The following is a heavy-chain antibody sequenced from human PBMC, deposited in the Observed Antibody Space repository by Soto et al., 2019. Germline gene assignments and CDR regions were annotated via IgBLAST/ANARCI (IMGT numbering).Heavy chain of an antibody. J-gene: IGHJ5*02. V-gene: IGHV3-21*04. D-gene: IGHD1-7*01. CDR3: ASLDAPGVTGTTGAYNWFDP. CDR2: ISSSGNYI. CDR1: GFTFSTYG. Sequence: VGSLRLCCAASGFTFSTYGMHWVRQAPGKGLEWVSSISSSGNYIFYADSVKGRFTISRDNAKNSLYLQMHSLRSEDTAVYYCASLDAPGVTGTTGAYNWFDPWGQGTLVTVSS.